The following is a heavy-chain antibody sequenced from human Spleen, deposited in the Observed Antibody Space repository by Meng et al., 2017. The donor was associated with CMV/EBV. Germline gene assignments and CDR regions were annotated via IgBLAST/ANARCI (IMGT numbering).Heavy chain of an antibody. J-gene: IGHJ4*02. Sequence: SETLSLTCTVSGGSISSSSYYWGWIRQPPGKGLEWIGSIYYSGSTYYNPSLKSRVTISVDTSKNQFSLKLSSVTAADTAVYYCAKAPSIEARAGIDFWGQGTLVTVSS. CDR3: AKAPSIEARAGIDF. D-gene: IGHD6-6*01. CDR2: IYYSGST. CDR1: GGSISSSSYY. V-gene: IGHV4-39*07.